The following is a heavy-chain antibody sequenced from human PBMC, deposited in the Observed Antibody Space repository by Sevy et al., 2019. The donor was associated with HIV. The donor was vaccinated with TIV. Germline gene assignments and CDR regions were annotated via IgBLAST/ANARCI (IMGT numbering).Heavy chain of an antibody. Sequence: SETLSLTCTVSGGSISSGSYYWSWIRQPAGKGLEWIGRIYTTGSTNYNLSLKSRVTISVDTSKNQFSLKLSSVTAADTAVYYCAREGSTWAGWFDPWGQGTLVTVSS. D-gene: IGHD6-13*01. CDR3: AREGSTWAGWFDP. J-gene: IGHJ5*02. CDR2: IYTTGST. CDR1: GGSISSGSYY. V-gene: IGHV4-61*02.